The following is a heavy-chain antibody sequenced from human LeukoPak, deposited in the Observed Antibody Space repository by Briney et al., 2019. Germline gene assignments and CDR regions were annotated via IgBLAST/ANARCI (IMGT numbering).Heavy chain of an antibody. Sequence: SSETLSLTCTVSGGSISSYYWSWIRQPPGKGLEWIGYIYYSGSTNYNPSLKSRVTISVDTSKNQFSLKLSSGTAADTAVYYCARVLRYCSGGSCYPGHYYYYYMDVWGKGTTVTVSS. D-gene: IGHD2-15*01. CDR2: IYYSGST. V-gene: IGHV4-59*01. J-gene: IGHJ6*03. CDR3: ARVLRYCSGGSCYPGHYYYYYMDV. CDR1: GGSISSYY.